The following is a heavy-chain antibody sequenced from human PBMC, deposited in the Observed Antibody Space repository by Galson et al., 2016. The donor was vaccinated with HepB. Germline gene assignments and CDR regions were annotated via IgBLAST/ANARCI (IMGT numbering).Heavy chain of an antibody. CDR2: ISFDGSNK. J-gene: IGHJ2*01. CDR3: ASPLSRGHDWGAYWYFDL. V-gene: IGHV3-30-3*01. Sequence: SLRLSCAASGFTFSSSAMHWVRQAPVKGLEWLAVISFDGSNKYYANSVKGRFTISRDNSKNTLYLQMNSLRVEDTAMYYCASPLSRGHDWGAYWYFDLWGRGTLVTVSS. CDR1: GFTFSSSA. D-gene: IGHD3-16*01.